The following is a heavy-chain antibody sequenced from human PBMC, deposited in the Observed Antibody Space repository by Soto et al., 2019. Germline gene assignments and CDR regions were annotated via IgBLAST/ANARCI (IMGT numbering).Heavy chain of an antibody. CDR2: INWKGGST. CDR1: GFTFDDYG. V-gene: IGHV3-20*04. J-gene: IGHJ4*02. D-gene: IGHD3-16*01. Sequence: EVQLVESGGGEVRPGGSLRLSCAASGFTFDDYGMRWVRQAPGKGLEWVSGINWKGGSTGYADSVKGRFTISRDNAKNSLSLQMNSLRAEDTALYYCARPRDYGFVTVFDYCGQGTLVTVSS. CDR3: ARPRDYGFVTVFDY.